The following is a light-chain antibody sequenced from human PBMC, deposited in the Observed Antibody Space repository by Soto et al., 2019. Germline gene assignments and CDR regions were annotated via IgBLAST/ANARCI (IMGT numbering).Light chain of an antibody. J-gene: IGKJ1*01. V-gene: IGKV1-39*01. CDR3: QKSYDTPRT. CDR1: QGISSY. CDR2: AAS. Sequence: IQLTQSPSSLSASVLYRVTITFRASQGISSYLAWYQQKPGKAPKLLIYAASTLQSGVPSRFSGSGSGTNFSLTISRLQPEDFATYYCQKSYDTPRTFGQGTKVDIK.